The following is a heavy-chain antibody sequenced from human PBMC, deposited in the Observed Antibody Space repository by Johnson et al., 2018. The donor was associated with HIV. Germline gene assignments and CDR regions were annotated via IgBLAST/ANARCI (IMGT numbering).Heavy chain of an antibody. D-gene: IGHD3-16*01. V-gene: IGHV3-30-3*01. J-gene: IGHJ3*02. CDR2: ISYDGSNK. CDR3: ARGGKRVMAAFDI. CDR1: GFTFSSYA. Sequence: QVLLVESGGGVVQPGRSLRLSCAASGFTFSSYAMSWVRQAPGKGLEWVAVISYDGSNKYYAESVKGRFTISRDNSKNTLYLQMNSLRAEDTAVYYCARGGKRVMAAFDIWGQGTMVTVSS.